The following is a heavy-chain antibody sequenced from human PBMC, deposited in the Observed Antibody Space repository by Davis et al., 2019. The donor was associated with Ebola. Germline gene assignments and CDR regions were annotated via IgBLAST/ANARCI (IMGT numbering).Heavy chain of an antibody. V-gene: IGHV3-48*02. CDR2: ISSSSRTM. CDR3: ASQWDLGG. Sequence: PGGSLRLSCAASGFSFSTYGMNWVRQAPGKGLEWVSYISSSSRTMNYADSVKGRFTISRDNAKNALSLQMNSLRDEDTAVYYCASQWDLGGWGHGTLVTVSS. D-gene: IGHD1-26*01. J-gene: IGHJ4*01. CDR1: GFSFSTYG.